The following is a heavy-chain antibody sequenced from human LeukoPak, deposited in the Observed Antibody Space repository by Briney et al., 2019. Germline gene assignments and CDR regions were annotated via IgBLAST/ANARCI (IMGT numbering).Heavy chain of an antibody. CDR2: ISGSGGST. Sequence: GGSLRLSCAASGFTFSSYAMSWVRQAPGKGLEWVSAISGSGGSTYYADSVKGRFTISRDNSKNTLYLQMNSLRAEGTAVYYCETYYYDSSGPPWGWGQGTMVTVSS. CDR1: GFTFSSYA. D-gene: IGHD3-22*01. V-gene: IGHV3-23*01. CDR3: ETYYYDSSGPPWG. J-gene: IGHJ3*01.